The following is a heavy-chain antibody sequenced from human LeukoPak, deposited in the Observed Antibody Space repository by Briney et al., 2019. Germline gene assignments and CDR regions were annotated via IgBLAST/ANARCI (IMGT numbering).Heavy chain of an antibody. CDR1: GFTFSNYW. CDR2: INTDGSST. Sequence: GGSLRLSCAASGFTFSNYWMHWVRQAPGKGLVWVSRINTDGSSTDYADSVKGRFTISRDNSKNTLYLQMNSLRADDTAVYYCAKITIFGVVSPTDWGQGTLVTVSS. J-gene: IGHJ4*02. D-gene: IGHD3-3*01. CDR3: AKITIFGVVSPTD. V-gene: IGHV3-74*01.